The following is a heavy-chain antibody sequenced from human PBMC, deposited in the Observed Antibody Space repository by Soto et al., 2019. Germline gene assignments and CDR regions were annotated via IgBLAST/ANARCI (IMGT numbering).Heavy chain of an antibody. CDR2: ITSNSSNT. CDR1: GFTFSSYC. J-gene: IGHJ4*02. Sequence: GGSLRLSCAASGFTFSSYCMHWVCQAPGKGLEWVAVITSNSSNTNYADSVKGRFTISRDNAKNTLYLQMNSLRAEDTAVYYCARTPGTIDYWGQGTLVTVSS. CDR3: ARTPGTIDY. V-gene: IGHV3-48*04. D-gene: IGHD1-7*01.